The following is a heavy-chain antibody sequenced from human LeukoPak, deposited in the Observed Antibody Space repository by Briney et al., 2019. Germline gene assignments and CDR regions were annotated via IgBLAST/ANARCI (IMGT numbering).Heavy chain of an antibody. D-gene: IGHD6-6*01. Sequence: GASVKVSCKASGYTFTSHYMHWVRQAPGQGLEWMGIINPSGGSTSYAQKFQGRVTMTRDTSTSTVYMELSSLRSEDTAVYYCARGPGIAARPGDLYYYYYMDVWGKGTTVTVSS. CDR2: INPSGGST. CDR1: GYTFTSHY. CDR3: ARGPGIAARPGDLYYYYYMDV. J-gene: IGHJ6*03. V-gene: IGHV1-46*01.